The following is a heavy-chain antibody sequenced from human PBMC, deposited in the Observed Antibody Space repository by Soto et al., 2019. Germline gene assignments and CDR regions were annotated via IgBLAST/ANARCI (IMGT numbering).Heavy chain of an antibody. V-gene: IGHV3-53*01. Sequence: GGSLRLSCTAPGFSVTTTYMSWVRQAPGKGLEWVSLIYAGGSTSYADSVKGRFTVSRDNSNNTLFLQLNSLRVEDTAVYYCARGTWGISWPNFFDFWGQGVLVTVSS. J-gene: IGHJ4*02. CDR2: IYAGGST. CDR1: GFSVTTTY. D-gene: IGHD6-13*01. CDR3: ARGTWGISWPNFFDF.